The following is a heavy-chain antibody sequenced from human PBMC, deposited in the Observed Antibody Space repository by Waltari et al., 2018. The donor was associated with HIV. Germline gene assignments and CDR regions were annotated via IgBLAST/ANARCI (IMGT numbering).Heavy chain of an antibody. D-gene: IGHD2-15*01. J-gene: IGHJ6*02. CDR3: ASHVGYCSGGSCWYYGMDV. V-gene: IGHV3-48*01. Sequence: EVQLVESGGGLVQPGGSLRLSCAASGFTFSSYSMNWVRQAPGKGREWVSYISSSSSTIYYADSVKGRFTISRDNAKNSLYLQMNSLRAEDTAVYYCASHVGYCSGGSCWYYGMDVWGQGTTVTVSS. CDR2: ISSSSSTI. CDR1: GFTFSSYS.